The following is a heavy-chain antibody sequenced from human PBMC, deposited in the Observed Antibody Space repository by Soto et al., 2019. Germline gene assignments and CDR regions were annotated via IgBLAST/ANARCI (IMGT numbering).Heavy chain of an antibody. J-gene: IGHJ3*02. CDR3: ARDLQITMVRGATTFDAFDI. CDR2: ISSSSSTI. V-gene: IGHV3-48*02. CDR1: GFTFSIYS. D-gene: IGHD3-10*01. Sequence: GSLRLSCAASGFTFSIYSMNWVRQAPGKGLEWVSYISSSSSTIYYADSVKGRFTISRDNAKNSLYLQMNSLRDEDTAVYYCARDLQITMVRGATTFDAFDIWGQGTMVTVSS.